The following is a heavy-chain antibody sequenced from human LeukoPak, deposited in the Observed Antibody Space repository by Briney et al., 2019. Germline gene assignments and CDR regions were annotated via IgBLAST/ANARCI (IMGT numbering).Heavy chain of an antibody. CDR2: INSDGSST. CDR1: GFTFSSYW. Sequence: PGGSLRLSCAASGFTFSSYWMHWVRQAPGKGLVWVSRINSDGSSTSYADSVKGRFTISRDNAKNTLYLQMNSLRAEDTAVYYCARGFYRSFVDYWGQGILVTVSS. CDR3: ARGFYRSFVDY. D-gene: IGHD2-15*01. V-gene: IGHV3-74*01. J-gene: IGHJ4*02.